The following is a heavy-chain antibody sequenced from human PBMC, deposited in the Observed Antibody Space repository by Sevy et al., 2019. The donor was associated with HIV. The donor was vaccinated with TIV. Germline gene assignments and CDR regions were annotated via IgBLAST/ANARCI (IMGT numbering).Heavy chain of an antibody. CDR1: GYTFTDTGYY. D-gene: IGHD3-3*01. V-gene: IGHV1-2*02. Sequence: ASVKVSCKASGYTFTDTGYYVHWVRQAPGQGLEWMGWINPKSGATNYAQKFQGRVTMTRETSVSTANMEVSRLRSDDTAVYYCARESYDFWTGPVDYDYGMDVWGQGTTVTVSS. CDR3: ARESYDFWTGPVDYDYGMDV. J-gene: IGHJ6*02. CDR2: INPKSGAT.